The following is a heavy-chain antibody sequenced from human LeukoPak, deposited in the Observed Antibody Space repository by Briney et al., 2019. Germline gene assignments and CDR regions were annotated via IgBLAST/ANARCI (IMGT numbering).Heavy chain of an antibody. Sequence: GGSLRLSCAASGFTFSSYSMNWVRQAPGKGLEWVSYISGTSHAIYYADSVKGRFTISRDNAKSSLYLQMNSLRAEDTAVYYCARASNSLRNFDYWGQGTLVTVSS. J-gene: IGHJ4*02. CDR1: GFTFSSYS. CDR3: ARASNSLRNFDY. CDR2: ISGTSHAI. D-gene: IGHD2-2*01. V-gene: IGHV3-48*01.